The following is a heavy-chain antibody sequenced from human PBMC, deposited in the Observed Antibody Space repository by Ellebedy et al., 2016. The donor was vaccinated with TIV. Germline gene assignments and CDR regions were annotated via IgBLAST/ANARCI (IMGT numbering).Heavy chain of an antibody. Sequence: GESLKISCAASGFPFSNYNMIWVRQAPGKGLEWVSYISDSSSTIYYANSVKGRFTISRDNAKNSLYLQMNSLRDEDTAVYYCARRGTAVTDFDYWGQGTLVTVSS. V-gene: IGHV3-48*02. CDR2: ISDSSSTI. D-gene: IGHD4-17*01. CDR3: ARRGTAVTDFDY. CDR1: GFPFSNYN. J-gene: IGHJ4*02.